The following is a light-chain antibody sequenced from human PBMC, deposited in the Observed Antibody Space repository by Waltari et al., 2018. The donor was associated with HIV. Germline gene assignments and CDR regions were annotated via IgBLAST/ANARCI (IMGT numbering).Light chain of an antibody. Sequence: PPLAFLPGGPSTISYSSSHSLLHTNDNNYLNWYQQRPGQPPQFLISLGSNRASGVPDRFSGSGSGTDFTLEIYRVEAEDVGVYYCMQSQQTPSTFGQGTKLEIK. J-gene: IGKJ2*01. CDR3: MQSQQTPST. CDR2: LGS. CDR1: HSLLHTNDNNY. V-gene: IGKV2-28*01.